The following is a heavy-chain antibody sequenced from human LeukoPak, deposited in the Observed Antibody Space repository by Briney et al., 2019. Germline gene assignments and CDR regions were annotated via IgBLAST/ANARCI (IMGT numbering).Heavy chain of an antibody. Sequence: ASVKVSCKVSGYTLTEMSIHWVRQAPGGALEWMGGFDPEDGETVYAPKFQGRVTMTEDTSADTAYMELSSLRPEDTAVYYCTTCLNGAGQPVAIYYYGMDVWSQGTTVTVSS. V-gene: IGHV1-24*01. CDR1: GYTLTEMS. CDR3: TTCLNGAGQPVAIYYYGMDV. D-gene: IGHD2-2*01. CDR2: FDPEDGET. J-gene: IGHJ6*02.